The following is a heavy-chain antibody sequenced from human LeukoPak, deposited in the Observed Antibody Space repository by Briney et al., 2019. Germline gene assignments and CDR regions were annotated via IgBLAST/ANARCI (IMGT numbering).Heavy chain of an antibody. V-gene: IGHV3-21*01. CDR2: ITSDSRYM. J-gene: IGHJ4*02. D-gene: IGHD5-18*01. CDR1: GFTFSSYN. Sequence: PGGSLRLSCAASGFTFSSYNMNWVRQAPGKGLEWVSSITSDSRYMYYADSVKGRFTISRDNAKNSLYLQMNSLRAEDTAVYYCAKVSGYSYGYFDYWGQGTLVTVSS. CDR3: AKVSGYSYGYFDY.